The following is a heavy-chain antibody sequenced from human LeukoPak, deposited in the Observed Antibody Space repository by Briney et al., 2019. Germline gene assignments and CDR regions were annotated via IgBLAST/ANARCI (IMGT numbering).Heavy chain of an antibody. J-gene: IGHJ5*02. CDR1: GGSFSGYY. CDR3: ARAKEYGYNYGPGFGFDP. CDR2: INHSGST. V-gene: IGHV4-34*01. Sequence: PSETLSLTCAVYGGSFSGYYWSWIRQPPGKGLEWIGEINHSGSTNCGPSLKSRVTISVDTSKKQISLKLSSVTAADTAVYYCARAKEYGYNYGPGFGFDPWGQGTLVTVSS. D-gene: IGHD5-18*01.